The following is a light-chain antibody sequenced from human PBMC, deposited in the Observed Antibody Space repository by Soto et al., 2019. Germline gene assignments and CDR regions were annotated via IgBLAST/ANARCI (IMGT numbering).Light chain of an antibody. V-gene: IGLV2-14*03. Sequence: QSVLTQPASVSDSPGQSITISCIGTSRDIGAFNHVSWHQQHPGKAPKLIIYDVINRPSGVSNRFSGSKTGNTASLIISGLQAEDEADYYCSSYTSSSSYVFGSGTQLTVL. CDR3: SSYTSSSSYV. CDR2: DVI. J-gene: IGLJ1*01. CDR1: SRDIGAFNH.